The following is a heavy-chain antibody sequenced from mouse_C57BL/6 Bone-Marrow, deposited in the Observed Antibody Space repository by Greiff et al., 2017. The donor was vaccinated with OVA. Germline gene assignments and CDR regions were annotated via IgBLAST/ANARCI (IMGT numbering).Heavy chain of an antibody. Sequence: QVQLQQSGPELVKPGASVKISCKASGYAFSSSWMNWVKQRPGKGLEWIGRIYPGDGDTNYNGKFKGKATLTADKSSSTAYMQLSSLTSEDSAVYFCARGDCNPVPYYFDYWGQGTTLTVSS. J-gene: IGHJ2*01. D-gene: IGHD2-1*01. V-gene: IGHV1-82*01. CDR2: IYPGDGDT. CDR3: ARGDCNPVPYYFDY. CDR1: GYAFSSSW.